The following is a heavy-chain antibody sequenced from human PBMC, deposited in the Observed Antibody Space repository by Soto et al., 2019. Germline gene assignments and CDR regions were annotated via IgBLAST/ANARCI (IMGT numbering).Heavy chain of an antibody. D-gene: IGHD6-19*01. Sequence: EVQLVESGGGLVKPGGSLRLSCAASGFTFSNAWMNWVRQAPGKGLEWVGRIKSKTDGGTTDYAAPVKGRFTIARDDSKNTMYLQMNSLKTEDTAVYYCTTDFDSSGWFYFDYWGQGTLVTVSS. CDR2: IKSKTDGGTT. CDR1: GFTFSNAW. J-gene: IGHJ4*02. V-gene: IGHV3-15*07. CDR3: TTDFDSSGWFYFDY.